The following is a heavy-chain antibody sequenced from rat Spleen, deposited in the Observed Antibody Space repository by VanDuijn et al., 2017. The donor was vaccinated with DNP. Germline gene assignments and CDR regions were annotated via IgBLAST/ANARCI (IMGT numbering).Heavy chain of an antibody. CDR3: TKDLQWYAMDA. J-gene: IGHJ4*01. CDR2: INPDGTST. V-gene: IGHV5-58*01. Sequence: EVQLVETGGGLVQPGRSLKLSCVASGFTLNTYWMFWVRQAPGKGLEWVASINPDGTSTYYLDSVKGRFTVSRDNAENTVYLQMNSLRSEDTATYYCTKDLQWYAMDAWGQGTSVTVSS. CDR1: GFTLNTYW. D-gene: IGHD1-1*01.